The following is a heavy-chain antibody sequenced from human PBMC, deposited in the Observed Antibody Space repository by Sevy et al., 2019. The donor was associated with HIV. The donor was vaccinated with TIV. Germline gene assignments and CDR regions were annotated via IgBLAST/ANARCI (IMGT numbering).Heavy chain of an antibody. D-gene: IGHD1-26*01. J-gene: IGHJ4*02. CDR3: AREAGSTYYGLIDF. CDR2: INPKSGGT. Sequence: ASAKVSCRASGYTFTDNYVHWVRQAPGQGLEWMGRINPKSGGTKYAQNFQGRFTMTRDTSISTAYMEVTRLRFDDTALYYCAREAGSTYYGLIDFWGQGSLVTVSS. CDR1: GYTFTDNY. V-gene: IGHV1-2*06.